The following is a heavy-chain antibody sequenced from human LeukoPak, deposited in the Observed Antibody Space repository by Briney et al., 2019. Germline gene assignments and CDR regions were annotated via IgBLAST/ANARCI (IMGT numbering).Heavy chain of an antibody. CDR3: ARVYSSGSRAFQH. CDR2: IYHSGST. V-gene: IGHV4-30-2*01. CDR1: GGSISSGGYY. J-gene: IGHJ1*01. Sequence: PSQTLSLTCTVSGGSISSGGYYWSWIRQPPGKGLEWIGYIYHSGSTYYNPSLKSRVTLSVDRSKNQFSLKLSSVTAADTAVYYCARVYSSGSRAFQHWGQGTLVTVSS. D-gene: IGHD6-19*01.